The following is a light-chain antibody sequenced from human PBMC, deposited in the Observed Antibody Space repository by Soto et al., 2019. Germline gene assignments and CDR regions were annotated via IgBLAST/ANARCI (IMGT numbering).Light chain of an antibody. J-gene: IGKJ1*01. CDR2: GAS. CDR3: QQYSDWPPT. V-gene: IGKV3-15*01. Sequence: EVVMTQSPATLSVSPGGRATLSCRASESLGSNLAWYQQKPGQAPRLLIYGASTRGTGIPARFSGSGSGTEFTLTISSLQSEDFAVYYCQQYSDWPPTFGRGTKV. CDR1: ESLGSN.